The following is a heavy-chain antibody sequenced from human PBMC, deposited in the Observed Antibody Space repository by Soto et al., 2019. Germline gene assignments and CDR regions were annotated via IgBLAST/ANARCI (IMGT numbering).Heavy chain of an antibody. V-gene: IGHV1-69*01. CDR3: ASGEGYYDSSGLEYYHGMDV. D-gene: IGHD3-22*01. CDR1: GGTFRSHA. Sequence: QVQLEQSGAEVKKPGSSVKVSCKASGGTFRSHAIAWVRQAPGQGLEWMGDFIPIFGTSNYAQKFQGRISITADESRTTAYMELSTVTDEDTATYYCASGEGYYDSSGLEYYHGMDVWGQGTTLTVSS. J-gene: IGHJ6*02. CDR2: FIPIFGTS.